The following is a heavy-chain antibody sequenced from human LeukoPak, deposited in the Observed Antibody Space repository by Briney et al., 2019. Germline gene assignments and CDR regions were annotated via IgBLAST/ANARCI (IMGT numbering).Heavy chain of an antibody. J-gene: IGHJ4*02. Sequence: SVKVSCKASGGTFSSYAISWVRQAPGQGLEWMGGIIPIFGTANYAQKFQGRVTITADKSTSTAYMELSSLRSEDTAVYYWARAPGGGSGSDFDYWGQGTLVTVSS. D-gene: IGHD3-10*01. CDR1: GGTFSSYA. V-gene: IGHV1-69*06. CDR3: ARAPGGGSGSDFDY. CDR2: IIPIFGTA.